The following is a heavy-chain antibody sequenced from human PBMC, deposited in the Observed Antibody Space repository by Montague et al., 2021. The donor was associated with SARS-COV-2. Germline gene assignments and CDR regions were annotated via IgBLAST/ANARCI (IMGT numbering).Heavy chain of an antibody. CDR2: VYSSGTT. D-gene: IGHD4/OR15-4a*01. CDR3: ATLTQSNGDF. V-gene: IGHV4-4*08. J-gene: IGHJ4*02. CDR1: SDSINSYY. Sequence: SETLFLTCTVSSDSINSYYWGWILQPPGKRLEWLGYVYSSGTTNYNPSLNSRIAISVDTSKNQFSLRLDSVTAADTAIYYCATLTQSNGDFWGQGALVTVS.